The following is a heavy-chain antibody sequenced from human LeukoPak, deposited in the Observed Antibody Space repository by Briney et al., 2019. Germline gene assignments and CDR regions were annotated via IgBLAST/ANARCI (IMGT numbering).Heavy chain of an antibody. D-gene: IGHD5-18*01. CDR3: ARGPFRNVDTAMVASRFDP. CDR2: INPDSGDT. J-gene: IGHJ5*02. CDR1: GYTFNGYY. V-gene: IGHV1-2*02. Sequence: ASVTVSSKASGYTFNGYYIHWVRLAPGRGLEWMGWINPDSGDTNYLQKFQGRVTMTRDTSISIAYMELSRLRSDDTAVYFCARGPFRNVDTAMVASRFDPCGQGTLVTVSS.